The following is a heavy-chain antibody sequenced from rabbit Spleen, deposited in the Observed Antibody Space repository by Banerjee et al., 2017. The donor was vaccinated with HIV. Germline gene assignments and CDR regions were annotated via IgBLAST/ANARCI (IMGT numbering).Heavy chain of an antibody. Sequence: EESGGGLVKPGASLTLTCTASGFSFSSRYYMCWVRQAPGKGLEWIACIYSGSSGDTYYASWAKGRFTISKTSSTTVTLQMTSLTAADTATYFCARETSSGWGVVSYYFNLWGQGTLVTVS. D-gene: IGHD4-1*01. CDR3: ARETSSGWGVVSYYFNL. CDR2: IYSGSSGDT. V-gene: IGHV1S40*01. J-gene: IGHJ4*01. CDR1: GFSFSSRYY.